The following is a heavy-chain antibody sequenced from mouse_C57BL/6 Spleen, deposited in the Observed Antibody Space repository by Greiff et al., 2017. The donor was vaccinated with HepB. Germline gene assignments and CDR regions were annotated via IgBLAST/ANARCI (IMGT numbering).Heavy chain of an antibody. D-gene: IGHD4-1*01. CDR1: GFTFSSYG. V-gene: IGHV5-6*01. CDR3: ARQTGYYFDY. Sequence: EVKLMESGGDLVKPGGSLKLSCAASGFTFSSYGMSWVRQTPDKRLEWVATISSGGSYTYYLDSVKGRFTISRDNAKNTLYLQMSSLKSEDTAMYYCARQTGYYFDYWGQGTTLTVSS. J-gene: IGHJ2*01. CDR2: ISSGGSYT.